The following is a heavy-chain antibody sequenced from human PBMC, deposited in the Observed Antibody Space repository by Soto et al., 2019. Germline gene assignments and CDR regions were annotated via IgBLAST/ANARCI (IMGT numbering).Heavy chain of an antibody. CDR1: GITFSNAW. CDR2: ISGSGGST. Sequence: SLRLSCAASGITFSNAWMSWVRQAPGKGLEWVSTISGSGGSTYYADSVKGRFTISRDNSKNTLYLQMNSLRAEDTAVYYCAKDQGSSWYEIDYWGQGTLVTVSS. CDR3: AKDQGSSWYEIDY. V-gene: IGHV3-23*01. J-gene: IGHJ4*02. D-gene: IGHD6-13*01.